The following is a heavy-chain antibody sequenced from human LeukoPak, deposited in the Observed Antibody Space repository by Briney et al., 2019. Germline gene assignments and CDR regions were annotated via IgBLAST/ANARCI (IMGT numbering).Heavy chain of an antibody. Sequence: PSETLSLTCTVSGGSISSGSYYWSWIRQPAGKGLEWIGRIYTSGSTNYNPSLKSRVTISLDTSKNQFSLKLTSVTAADTAGYYCSRTSWRGYYSNNWCDPGGQGTLVTVSS. CDR1: GGSISSGSYY. CDR2: IYTSGST. D-gene: IGHD3-3*01. CDR3: SRTSWRGYYSNNWCDP. J-gene: IGHJ5*02. V-gene: IGHV4-61*02.